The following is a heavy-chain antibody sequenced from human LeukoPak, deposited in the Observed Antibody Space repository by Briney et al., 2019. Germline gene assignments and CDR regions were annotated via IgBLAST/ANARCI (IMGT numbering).Heavy chain of an antibody. CDR1: GYTFTSYG. CDR3: ARDGDIITGATGGDY. V-gene: IGHV1-18*01. CDR2: ISAYNGNT. D-gene: IGHD1-7*01. J-gene: IGHJ4*02. Sequence: ASVTVYCKASGYTFTSYGISWVRQAPGQGLEWMGWISAYNGNTNYAQKLQGRVTMTTDTSTSTAYMELRSLRSDDTAVYYCARDGDIITGATGGDYWGQGTLVTVSS.